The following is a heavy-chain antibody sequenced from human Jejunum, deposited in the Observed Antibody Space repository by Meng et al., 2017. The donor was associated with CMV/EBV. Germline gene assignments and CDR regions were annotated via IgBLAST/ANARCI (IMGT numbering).Heavy chain of an antibody. J-gene: IGHJ3*01. CDR2: MKEDGSEI. D-gene: IGHD3-10*01. Sequence: SGFTFGSYWMAWVRQATGKGLEWVASMKEDGSEIHYLDSVKGRFTISRDNAKNSLYLQMNTLRVEDTALYYCARGEYELLFGAFDVWGQGTMVTVSS. V-gene: IGHV3-7*01. CDR3: ARGEYELLFGAFDV. CDR1: GFTFGSYW.